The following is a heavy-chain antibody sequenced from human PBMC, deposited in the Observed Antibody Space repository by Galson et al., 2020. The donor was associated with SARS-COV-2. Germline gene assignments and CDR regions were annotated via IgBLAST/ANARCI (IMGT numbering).Heavy chain of an antibody. Sequence: SETLSLTCAVYGGSFSGYYWSWIRQPPGKGLEWIGEINSSGSTNYNPSLKSRVTISVDRSKNQLSLKLTSVTAADTAVYYCARRYTYGLSPYWYFDLWGRGTLVTVAS. J-gene: IGHJ2*01. D-gene: IGHD5-18*01. CDR3: ARRYTYGLSPYWYFDL. CDR1: GGSFSGYY. V-gene: IGHV4-34*01. CDR2: INSSGST.